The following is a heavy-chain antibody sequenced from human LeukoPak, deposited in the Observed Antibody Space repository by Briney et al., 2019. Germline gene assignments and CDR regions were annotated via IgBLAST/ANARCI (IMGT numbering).Heavy chain of an antibody. CDR3: ARDIASTRMDV. D-gene: IGHD2-15*01. CDR1: GFTFRSHG. CDR2: IWYDGSNE. J-gene: IGHJ6*02. Sequence: PGGSLRLSCVASGFTFRSHGMHWVRQAPGKGLEWVAVIWYDGSNEYFADFVKGRFTISRDNSKNILYLQMNSLRAEDTAVYYCARDIASTRMDVWGQGTTVSVSS. V-gene: IGHV3-33*01.